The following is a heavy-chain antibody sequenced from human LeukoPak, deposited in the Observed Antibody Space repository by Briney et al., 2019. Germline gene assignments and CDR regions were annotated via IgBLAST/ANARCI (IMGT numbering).Heavy chain of an antibody. CDR3: ARAYTAMVNYYYYMDV. CDR1: GFTFSSYS. V-gene: IGHV3-48*04. Sequence: PGGSLRLSCAASGFTFSSYSMNWVHQAPGKGLEWVSYISSSSSTIYYADSVKGRFTISRDNAKNSLYLQMNSLRAEDTAVYYCARAYTAMVNYYYYMDVWGKGTTVTVSS. CDR2: ISSSSSTI. J-gene: IGHJ6*03. D-gene: IGHD5-18*01.